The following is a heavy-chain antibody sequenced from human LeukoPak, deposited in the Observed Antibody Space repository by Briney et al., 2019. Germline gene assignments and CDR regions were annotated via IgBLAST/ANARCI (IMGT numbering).Heavy chain of an antibody. Sequence: GASVKVSCKASGGTFSSYAISWVRQAPGQGLEWMGIINPSGGSTSYAQKFQGRVTMTRDTSTSTVYMELSSLRSEDTAVYYCARVRRVAGTYDYWGQGTLVTVSS. CDR2: INPSGGST. D-gene: IGHD6-19*01. V-gene: IGHV1-46*01. CDR1: GGTFSSYA. CDR3: ARVRRVAGTYDY. J-gene: IGHJ4*02.